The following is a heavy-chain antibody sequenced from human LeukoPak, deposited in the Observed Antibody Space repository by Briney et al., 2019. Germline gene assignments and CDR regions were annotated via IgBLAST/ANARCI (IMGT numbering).Heavy chain of an antibody. J-gene: IGHJ6*03. D-gene: IGHD1-26*01. Sequence: GGSLRLSCAASGFTFSSYAMHWVRQAPGKGLEWVAVISYDGSNKYYADSVKGRFTISRDNSKNTLYLQMSSLRAEDTAVYYCAKGSSSGNYLSYYYYYMDVWGKGTTVTISS. V-gene: IGHV3-30*04. CDR1: GFTFSSYA. CDR2: ISYDGSNK. CDR3: AKGSSSGNYLSYYYYYMDV.